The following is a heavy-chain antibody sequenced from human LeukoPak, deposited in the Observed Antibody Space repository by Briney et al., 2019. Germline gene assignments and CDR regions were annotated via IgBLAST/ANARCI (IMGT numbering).Heavy chain of an antibody. CDR1: GFTFSSYG. D-gene: IGHD3-9*01. V-gene: IGHV3-23*01. J-gene: IGHJ5*02. Sequence: GGSLRLSCAASGFTFSSYGMSWVRQAPGKGLEWVSAISGSGGSTYYADSVKGRFTISRDNSKNTLYLQMNSLRAEDTAVYYCAKDPYYDILTGHPGFDPWGQGTLVTVSS. CDR2: ISGSGGST. CDR3: AKDPYYDILTGHPGFDP.